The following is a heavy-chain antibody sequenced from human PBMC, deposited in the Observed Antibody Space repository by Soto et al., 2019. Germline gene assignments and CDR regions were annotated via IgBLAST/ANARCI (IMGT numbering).Heavy chain of an antibody. V-gene: IGHV1-3*01. Sequence: GASVKVSCKASGYTFTSYAMHWVRQAPRQRLEWMGWINAGNGNTKYSQKFRGRVTITRDTSASTAYMELSSLRSEDTAVYYCARVFWSGYYDYWGQGTLVTVSS. D-gene: IGHD3-3*01. CDR1: GYTFTSYA. CDR2: INAGNGNT. J-gene: IGHJ4*02. CDR3: ARVFWSGYYDY.